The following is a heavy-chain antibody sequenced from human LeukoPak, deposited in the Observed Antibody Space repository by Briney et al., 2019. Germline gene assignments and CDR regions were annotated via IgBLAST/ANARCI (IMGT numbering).Heavy chain of an antibody. V-gene: IGHV4-30-2*01. D-gene: IGHD6-19*01. CDR1: GGSISSGGYY. J-gene: IGHJ5*02. CDR3: ARGSIAVAA. CDR2: IYHSGST. Sequence: SQTLSLTCTVSGGSISSGGYYWSWIRQPPGKGLEWIGYIYHSGSTNYNPSLKSRVTISVDTSKNQFSLKLSSVTAADTAVYYCARGSIAVAAWGQGTLVTVSS.